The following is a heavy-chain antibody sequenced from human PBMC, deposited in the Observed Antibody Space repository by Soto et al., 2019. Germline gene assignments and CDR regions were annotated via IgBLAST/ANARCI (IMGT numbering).Heavy chain of an antibody. J-gene: IGHJ4*02. D-gene: IGHD3-22*01. CDR2: IGGGGGGT. CDR1: GFTFSSYA. V-gene: IGHV3-23*01. Sequence: GGSLRLSCAASGFTFSSYAMHGVRQAPGKGLEWVSTIGGGGGGTSYADFVRGRFTISRDNSKNTLYLQMNSLRAEDTAVYYCAKDAPGSGWLSEYWGMGTLVTVSS. CDR3: AKDAPGSGWLSEY.